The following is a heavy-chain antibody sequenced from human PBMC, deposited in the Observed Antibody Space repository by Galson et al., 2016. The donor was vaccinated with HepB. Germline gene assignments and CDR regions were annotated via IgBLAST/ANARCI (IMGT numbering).Heavy chain of an antibody. V-gene: IGHV3-33*01. CDR2: IWYDGSHQ. J-gene: IGHJ4*02. CDR1: GFTFSAYA. CDR3: ARESYPYSGPPDYCFDY. D-gene: IGHD4-23*01. Sequence: SLRLSCAASGFTFSAYAMHWVRQSPGRGLEWVAVIWYDGSHQYFADSVKGRFTVSRDNSNNTVQVQMNSLRVEDTAVYYCARESYPYSGPPDYCFDYWGQGALVTVSS.